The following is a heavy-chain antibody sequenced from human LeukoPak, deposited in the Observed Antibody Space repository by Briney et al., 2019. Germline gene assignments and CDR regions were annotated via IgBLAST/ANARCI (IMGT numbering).Heavy chain of an antibody. CDR1: GGSTSSY. J-gene: IGHJ4*02. CDR2: IHDSGTT. D-gene: IGHD3-10*01. CDR3: ATGSLGVFTGVDY. Sequence: SETLSLTCSVSGGSTSSYWSWIRQPPGKGLEWIGYIHDSGTTNYNPSLKSRVAITRDTSKTQFSLKLGSVTAADTAVYYCATGSLGVFTGVDYWGQGTLVTVSS. V-gene: IGHV4-59*01.